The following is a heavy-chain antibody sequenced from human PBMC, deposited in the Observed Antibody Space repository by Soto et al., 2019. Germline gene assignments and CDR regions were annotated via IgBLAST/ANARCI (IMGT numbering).Heavy chain of an antibody. Sequence: QLQLQESGPGLVKPSETLSLTCNVPGGAINSETYYWAWIRQPPGKGLEWIGSIYYSGTTYYNPPLKSRGNISADTSTNQFSLRLSSVSAADTAVYYCARHGNGYSYGMDVWGQGTTVTVSS. CDR2: IYYSGTT. D-gene: IGHD2-21*01. CDR3: ARHGNGYSYGMDV. J-gene: IGHJ6*02. V-gene: IGHV4-39*01. CDR1: GGAINSETYY.